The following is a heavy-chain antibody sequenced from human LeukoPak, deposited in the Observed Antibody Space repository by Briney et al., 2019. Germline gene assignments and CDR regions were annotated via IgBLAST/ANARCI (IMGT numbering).Heavy chain of an antibody. CDR3: ARRAGGYSHPYDY. D-gene: IGHD4-23*01. V-gene: IGHV3-30*14. Sequence: GGSLRLSCAASGFTFSNYAMHWVRQAPGKGLEWMSVISYDGRNKYFADSVKGRFTISRDNSKNTLYLQMNSLRAEDTAVYYCARRAGGYSHPYDYWGQGILVTVSS. CDR1: GFTFSNYA. J-gene: IGHJ4*02. CDR2: ISYDGRNK.